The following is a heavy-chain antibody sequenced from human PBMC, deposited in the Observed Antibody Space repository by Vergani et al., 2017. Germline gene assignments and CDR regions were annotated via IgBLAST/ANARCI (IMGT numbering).Heavy chain of an antibody. Sequence: QLQLQESGPGLVKPSETLSLTCTVSGGSISSSSYYWGWIRQPPGKGLEWIGSIYYSGSTYHNPSLKSRFTISLETSKNQFSLKLSSVTAADTAVYYCARQDQRGGYWGQGTLVTVSS. CDR1: GGSISSSSYY. CDR2: IYYSGST. CDR3: ARQDQRGGY. V-gene: IGHV4-39*01. D-gene: IGHD3-10*01. J-gene: IGHJ4*02.